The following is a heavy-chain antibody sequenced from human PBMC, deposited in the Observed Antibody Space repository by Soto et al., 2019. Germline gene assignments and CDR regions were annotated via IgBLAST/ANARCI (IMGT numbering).Heavy chain of an antibody. Sequence: GGSLRLSCAAPGFTFSSYAMHWVRQAPGKGLEYVSAISSNGGSTYYANSVKGRFTISRDNSKNTLYLQMGSLRAEDMAVYYCARVGEPYDILTGPDYWGQGTLVTVSS. V-gene: IGHV3-64*01. CDR1: GFTFSSYA. CDR3: ARVGEPYDILTGPDY. CDR2: ISSNGGST. D-gene: IGHD3-9*01. J-gene: IGHJ4*02.